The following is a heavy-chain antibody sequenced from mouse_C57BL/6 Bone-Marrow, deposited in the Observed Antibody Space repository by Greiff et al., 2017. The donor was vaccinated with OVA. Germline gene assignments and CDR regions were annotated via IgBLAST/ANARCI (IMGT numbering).Heavy chain of an antibody. V-gene: IGHV1-15*01. CDR3: TREDYYGSSLDY. Sequence: QVQLKESGAELVRPGASVTLSCKASGYTFTDYEMHWVKQTPVHGLEWIGAIDPETGGTAYNQKFKGKAILTADKSSSTAYMELRSLTSEDSAVYYCTREDYYGSSLDYWGQGTTLTVSS. CDR2: IDPETGGT. CDR1: GYTFTDYE. D-gene: IGHD1-1*01. J-gene: IGHJ2*01.